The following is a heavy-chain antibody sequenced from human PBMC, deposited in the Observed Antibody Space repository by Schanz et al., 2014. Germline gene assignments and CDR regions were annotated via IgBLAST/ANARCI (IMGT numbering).Heavy chain of an antibody. CDR1: GFTFGNFF. CDR2: IYSDGST. J-gene: IGHJ4*02. V-gene: IGHV3-66*01. D-gene: IGHD2-15*01. CDR3: ARDPGGTKTHGL. Sequence: EVQLVESGGGLVQPGGSLRLSCAASGFTFGNFFMSWVRQAPGKGLECVSIIYSDGSTYYVDSVKGRFIISRDNSKNTVYLQMNSLRAEDTAVYYCARDPGGTKTHGLWGQGTLVTVSS.